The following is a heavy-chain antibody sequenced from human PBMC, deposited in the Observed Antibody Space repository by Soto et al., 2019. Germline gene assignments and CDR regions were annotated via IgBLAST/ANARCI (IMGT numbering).Heavy chain of an antibody. CDR3: ARQRAGYYFDY. Sequence: GGSLRLSCAASGFTFSNYWMSWVRQTPGKGLEWVASIKEDGSQEYFLASVRGRFTFFRDNAENSVYVQMSSLRAEDTGVYYCARQRAGYYFDYWGQGTVVTVSS. CDR2: IKEDGSQE. J-gene: IGHJ4*02. V-gene: IGHV3-7*01. CDR1: GFTFSNYW.